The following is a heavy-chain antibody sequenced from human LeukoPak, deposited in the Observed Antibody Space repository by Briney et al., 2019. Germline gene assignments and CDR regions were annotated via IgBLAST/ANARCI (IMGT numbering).Heavy chain of an antibody. D-gene: IGHD3-22*01. CDR3: AREQYYDSSGLDY. V-gene: IGHV3-33*08. CDR2: IWYDGSNK. CDR1: GFTFSSYW. Sequence: GGSLRLSCAASGFTFSSYWMSWVRQAPGKGLEWVVVIWYDGSNKYYADSVKGRFTISRDNSKNTLYLQMNSLRAEDTAVYYCAREQYYDSSGLDYWGQGTLVTVSS. J-gene: IGHJ4*02.